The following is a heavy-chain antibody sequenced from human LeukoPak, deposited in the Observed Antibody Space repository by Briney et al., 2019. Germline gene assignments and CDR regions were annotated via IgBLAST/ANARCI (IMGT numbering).Heavy chain of an antibody. Sequence: SGTLSLTCAVSGGSISSSNWWSWVRQPPGKGLEWIGEIYHSGSTNYNPSLKSRVTISVDRSKNQFSLKLSSVTAADTAVYYCARALYYDILTPYGMDVWGQRTTVTVSS. D-gene: IGHD3-9*01. CDR2: IYHSGST. J-gene: IGHJ6*02. CDR1: GGSISSSNW. CDR3: ARALYYDILTPYGMDV. V-gene: IGHV4-4*02.